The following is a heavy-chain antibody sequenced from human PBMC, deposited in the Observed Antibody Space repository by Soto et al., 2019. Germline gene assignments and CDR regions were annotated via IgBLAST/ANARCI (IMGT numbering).Heavy chain of an antibody. CDR1: GGSISSYY. J-gene: IGHJ5*02. Sequence: PSETLSLTCTVSGGSISSYYWSWIRQPPGKGLEWIGYIYYSGSTNYNPSLKSRVTISVDTSKNQFSLKLSSVTAADTAVYYCARDEPYCSSTSCYSNWFDPWGQGTLVTVSS. CDR3: ARDEPYCSSTSCYSNWFDP. CDR2: IYYSGST. V-gene: IGHV4-59*01. D-gene: IGHD2-2*01.